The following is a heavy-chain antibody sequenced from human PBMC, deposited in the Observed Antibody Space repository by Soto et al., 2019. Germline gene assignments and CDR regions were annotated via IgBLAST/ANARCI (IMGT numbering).Heavy chain of an antibody. CDR1: GFSFSGFW. D-gene: IGHD6-13*01. J-gene: IGHJ4*02. V-gene: IGHV3-74*01. CDR3: VRDRSYSSSWHFFDY. CDR2: IISDGSVA. Sequence: GGSLRLSCEASGFSFSGFWMHWVRQATGEGLVWVSRIISDGSVAIYADSVKGRFTISRDNAKNTLFLQMDSLRAEDTAVYYCVRDRSYSSSWHFFDYWGQGTLVTVSS.